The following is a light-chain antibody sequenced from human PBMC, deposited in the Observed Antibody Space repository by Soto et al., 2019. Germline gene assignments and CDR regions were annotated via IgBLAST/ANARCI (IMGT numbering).Light chain of an antibody. CDR2: DVN. CDR3: TSYASGSSHVV. CDR1: SSDIGGYDY. V-gene: IGLV2-14*01. Sequence: QSALTQPASVSGSPGQSITLSCTGTSSDIGGYDYVSWYQRHPGKAPKLIIYDVNNRPSGVSNRFSGSKSGNTASLTISGLQAEDEVDYYCTSYASGSSHVVFGGGTNVTVL. J-gene: IGLJ2*01.